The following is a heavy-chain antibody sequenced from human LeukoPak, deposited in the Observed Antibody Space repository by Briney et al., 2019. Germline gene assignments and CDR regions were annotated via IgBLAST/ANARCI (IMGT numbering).Heavy chain of an antibody. J-gene: IGHJ5*02. V-gene: IGHV3-23*01. Sequence: PGGSLRLSCAASGFTFSSYSMNWVRQAPGKGLEWVSVISGSGGSTSYVDSVKGRFTISRDNSKNTLYLQMNSLRAEDTAVYYCAKRTEMNAFDPWGQGTLVTVSS. CDR3: AKRTEMNAFDP. CDR1: GFTFSSYS. D-gene: IGHD5-24*01. CDR2: ISGSGGST.